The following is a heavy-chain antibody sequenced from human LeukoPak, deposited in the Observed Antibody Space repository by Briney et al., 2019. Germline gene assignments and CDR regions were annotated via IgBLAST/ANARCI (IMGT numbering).Heavy chain of an antibody. CDR3: AREITLIAVAAHFDS. CDR2: IYYSGST. D-gene: IGHD6-19*01. CDR1: GGSVSSRSNY. J-gene: IGHJ4*02. V-gene: IGHV4-39*07. Sequence: SETLSLTCTVSGGSVSSRSNYWGWIRQRPGKGLEWIGSIYYSGSTSYNPSLNSRVTISVDRSKNQFSLNLTSVTAADTAVYYCAREITLIAVAAHFDSWGQGTLVTVSS.